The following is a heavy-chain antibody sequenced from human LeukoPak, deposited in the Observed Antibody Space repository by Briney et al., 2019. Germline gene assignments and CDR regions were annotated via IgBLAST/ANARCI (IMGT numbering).Heavy chain of an antibody. CDR2: IYYSGST. Sequence: QSSETLSLTCTVSGGSISSSSYYWGWIRQPPGKGLEWIGSIYYSGSTYYNPSLKSRVTISVDTSKNQFSLKLSSVTAADTAVYYCARVPRGKGPYFDYWGQGTLVTVSS. D-gene: IGHD1-14*01. CDR1: GGSISSSSYY. V-gene: IGHV4-39*01. J-gene: IGHJ4*02. CDR3: ARVPRGKGPYFDY.